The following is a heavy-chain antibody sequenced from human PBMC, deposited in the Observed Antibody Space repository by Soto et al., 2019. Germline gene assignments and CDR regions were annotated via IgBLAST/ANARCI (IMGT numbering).Heavy chain of an antibody. D-gene: IGHD5-12*01. CDR3: ARDVGQVVATIRPWHFNL. CDR2: IIPIFGTA. CDR1: GGTFSSYS. J-gene: IGHJ2*01. V-gene: IGHV1-69*12. Sequence: QVQLVQSGAEVKKPGSSVKVSCKASGGTFSSYSISWVRQAPGQGLEWMGGIIPIFGTANYAQKFQGRVTITADESTSTVYMELSSLRSEDTPVYYCARDVGQVVATIRPWHFNLWGRGTLVTVSS.